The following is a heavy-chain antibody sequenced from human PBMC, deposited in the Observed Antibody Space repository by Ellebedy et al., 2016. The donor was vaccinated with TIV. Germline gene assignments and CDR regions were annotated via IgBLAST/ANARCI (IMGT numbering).Heavy chain of an antibody. V-gene: IGHV3-53*01. CDR1: GFTVSSNY. CDR3: ARESLYCSGGSCYLNWFDP. Sequence: GGSLRLSXAASGFTVSSNYMSWVRQAPGKGLEWVSVIYSGGSTYYADSVKGRFTISRDNSKNTLYLQMNSLRAEDTAVYYCARESLYCSGGSCYLNWFDPWGQGTLVTVSS. D-gene: IGHD2-15*01. J-gene: IGHJ5*02. CDR2: IYSGGST.